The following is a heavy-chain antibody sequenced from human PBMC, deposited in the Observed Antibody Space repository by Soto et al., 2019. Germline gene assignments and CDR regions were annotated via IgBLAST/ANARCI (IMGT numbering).Heavy chain of an antibody. CDR3: ARTIATRASRSLDY. CDR2: INLSGGT. J-gene: IGHJ4*02. V-gene: IGHV4-34*01. CDR1: GGSLSGYY. D-gene: IGHD6-6*01. Sequence: QVQLQQWGAGLLRPSDTLSLTCAVYGGSLSGYYWSWIRQPPGKGLEWIGEINLSGGTNYSPSLKRRVPISVDTSKNHFSLRLSSVTAADTAVYYCARTIATRASRSLDYWGQGTLVTVSS.